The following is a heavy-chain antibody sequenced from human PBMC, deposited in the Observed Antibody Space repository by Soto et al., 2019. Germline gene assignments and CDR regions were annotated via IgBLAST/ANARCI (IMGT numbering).Heavy chain of an antibody. J-gene: IGHJ5*02. Sequence: SETLSLTCAVSSGSISSSNWWSWVRQPPGKGLEWIGEIYHSGSTNYNPSLKSRVTISVDKSKNQFSLKLSSVTAADTAVYYCARNPDPDFWSGMRGGWFDPWGQGTLVTVSS. V-gene: IGHV4-4*02. CDR1: SGSISSSNW. CDR3: ARNPDPDFWSGMRGGWFDP. CDR2: IYHSGST. D-gene: IGHD3-3*01.